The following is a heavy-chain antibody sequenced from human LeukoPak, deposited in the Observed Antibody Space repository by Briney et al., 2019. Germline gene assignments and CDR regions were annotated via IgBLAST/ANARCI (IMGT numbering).Heavy chain of an antibody. D-gene: IGHD1-26*01. CDR3: AKAPSGSYVPFEF. Sequence: GGSLRLSCAASGFTFSSHWMHWVRQAPGKGLVWVSRINTDGSTTSYADSVKGRFTISRDNAKNTLYLQMNSLRAEDTAVYYCAKAPSGSYVPFEFWGQGTLVTVSS. V-gene: IGHV3-74*01. CDR2: INTDGSTT. CDR1: GFTFSSHW. J-gene: IGHJ4*02.